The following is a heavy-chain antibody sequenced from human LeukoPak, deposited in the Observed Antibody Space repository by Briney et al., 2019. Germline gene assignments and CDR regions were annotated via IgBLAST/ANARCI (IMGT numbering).Heavy chain of an antibody. D-gene: IGHD1-26*01. CDR3: TRDTDGSLDY. CDR2: IKQDGSTK. V-gene: IGHV3-7*01. J-gene: IGHJ4*02. Sequence: GASLRLSCAASGFTFTNSWMAWVRQAPGEGLEWVANIKQDGSTKHYADSLKGRFTISRDNPKNSLYLQMNNLRADDTAVYYCTRDTDGSLDYWGQGILVTVAS. CDR1: GFTFTNSW.